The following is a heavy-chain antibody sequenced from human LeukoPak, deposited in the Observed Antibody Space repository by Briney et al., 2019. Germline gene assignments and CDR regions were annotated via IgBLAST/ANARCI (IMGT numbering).Heavy chain of an antibody. D-gene: IGHD3-10*02. V-gene: IGHV3-30*02. CDR2: IRYDGSNK. Sequence: GGSLRLSCVVSGINVINSYMAWVRQAPGKGLEWVAFIRYDGSNKYYADSVKGRFTISRDNAKNSPYLQMNSLRAEDTAVYYCAELGITMIGGVWGKGTTVTISS. CDR1: GINVINSY. CDR3: AELGITMIGGV. J-gene: IGHJ6*04.